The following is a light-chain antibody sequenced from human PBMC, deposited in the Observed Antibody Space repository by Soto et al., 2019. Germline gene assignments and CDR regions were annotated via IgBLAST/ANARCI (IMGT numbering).Light chain of an antibody. CDR2: EVS. J-gene: IGLJ1*01. V-gene: IGLV2-14*01. Sequence: QSALTQPASVSGSPGQSITISCTGTSSDVGGYDYVSWYQLHPGKAPKLMVFEVSNRPSGVSYRFCGYKSSNTASLTISGQQAEDEADYFCTSTSISTAYLFGTGTKVTVL. CDR1: SSDVGGYDY. CDR3: TSTSISTAYL.